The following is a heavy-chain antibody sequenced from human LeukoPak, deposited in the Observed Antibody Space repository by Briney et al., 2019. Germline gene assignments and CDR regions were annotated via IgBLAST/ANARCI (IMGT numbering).Heavy chain of an antibody. V-gene: IGHV1-46*01. J-gene: IGHJ6*02. CDR1: GYTFTSYD. Sequence: ASVKVSCKASGYTFTSYDINWVRQAPGQGLEWMGIINPSGGSTSYAQKFQGRVTMTRDTSTSTVYMELSSLRSEDTAVYYCAREKMATMGYYYYGMDVWGQGTTVTVSS. CDR2: INPSGGST. D-gene: IGHD5-24*01. CDR3: AREKMATMGYYYYGMDV.